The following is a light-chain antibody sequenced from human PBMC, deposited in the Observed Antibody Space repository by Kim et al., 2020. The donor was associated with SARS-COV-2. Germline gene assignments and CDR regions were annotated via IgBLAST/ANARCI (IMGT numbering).Light chain of an antibody. CDR2: GAY. J-gene: IGKJ1*01. CDR1: QEIGNF. V-gene: IGKV1-27*01. Sequence: DFQMTQSPSSLSASLDRVTITCRASQEIGNFLAWYQQKPGKPPRLLIYGAYTLQSGVSSRFSGSASGTDFTLTISGLQPADIATYYCQKYNDGPMWTFGQGTKVDIK. CDR3: QKYNDGPMWT.